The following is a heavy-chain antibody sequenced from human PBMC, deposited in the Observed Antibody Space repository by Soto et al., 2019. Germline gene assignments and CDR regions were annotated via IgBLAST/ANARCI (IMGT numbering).Heavy chain of an antibody. CDR1: GFTFSNAW. CDR2: IKSKTDGGTT. CDR3: TTTPREWFYGMDV. V-gene: IGHV3-15*01. D-gene: IGHD3-3*01. J-gene: IGHJ6*02. Sequence: EVQLVESGGGLVKPGGSLRLSCAASGFTFSNAWMSWVRQAPGKGLEWVGRIKSKTDGGTTDYAAPVKGRFTISRDDSKNTLYLQIISLKTEDTAVYYCTTTPREWFYGMDVWGQGTTVTVSS.